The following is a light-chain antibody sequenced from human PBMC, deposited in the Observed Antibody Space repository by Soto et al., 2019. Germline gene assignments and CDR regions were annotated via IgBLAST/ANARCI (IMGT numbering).Light chain of an antibody. CDR1: SSDVGIYNL. CDR2: EGS. CDR3: CSYAGSSTWVV. V-gene: IGLV2-23*01. J-gene: IGLJ2*01. Sequence: QSALTQPASVSGSSGQSITISCTGTSSDVGIYNLVSWYQQHPGKAPKLMIHEGSKRPSGVSNRFSGSKSGNTASLTISGLQAEDEADYYCCSYAGSSTWVVFGGGTKVTVL.